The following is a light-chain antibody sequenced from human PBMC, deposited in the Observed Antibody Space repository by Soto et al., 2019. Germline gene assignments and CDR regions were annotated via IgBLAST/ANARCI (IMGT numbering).Light chain of an antibody. CDR1: SSNIGINT. V-gene: IGLV1-44*01. CDR2: GNN. CDR3: ATWDDSLDVHV. J-gene: IGLJ1*01. Sequence: QAVLTQPPSASGTPGQRVSISCSGGSSNIGINTVSWYEHLPGTAPRLLIYGNNQRPSGVPDRFSGSKSGTSASLAISGLQSEDEAHYYCATWDDSLDVHVFGTGTKLTVL.